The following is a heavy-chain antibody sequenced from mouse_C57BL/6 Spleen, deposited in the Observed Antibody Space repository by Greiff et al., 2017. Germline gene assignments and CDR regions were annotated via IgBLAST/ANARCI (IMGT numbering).Heavy chain of an antibody. CDR2: ISDGGSYT. J-gene: IGHJ1*03. CDR3: ARDPVADWYFDV. V-gene: IGHV5-4*01. Sequence: EVKLVESGGGLVKPGGSLKLSCAASGFTFSSYAMSWVRQTPEKRLEWVATISDGGSYTYSPDNAKNNLYLQMSHLKSEDTAMYYCARDPVADWYFDVWGTGTTVTVSS. CDR1: GFTFSSYA. D-gene: IGHD1-1*01.